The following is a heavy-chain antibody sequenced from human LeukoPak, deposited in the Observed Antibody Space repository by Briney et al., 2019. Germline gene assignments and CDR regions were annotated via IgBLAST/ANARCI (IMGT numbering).Heavy chain of an antibody. D-gene: IGHD3-9*01. CDR1: GFTVSSNY. J-gene: IGHJ4*02. V-gene: IGHV3-53*01. Sequence: QTGGSLRLSCAASGFTVSSNYMSWVRQAPGKGLEWVSVIYGGGSTYYADSVKGRFTISRDNSKNTLYLQMNSLRAEDTAVYYCARAYYDILTGYYFDYWGQGTLVTVSS. CDR2: IYGGGST. CDR3: ARAYYDILTGYYFDY.